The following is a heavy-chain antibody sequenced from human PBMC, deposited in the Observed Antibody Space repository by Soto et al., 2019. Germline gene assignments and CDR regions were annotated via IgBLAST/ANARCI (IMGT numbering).Heavy chain of an antibody. CDR1: GGSISSYY. J-gene: IGHJ4*02. Sequence: ASETLSLTCTVSGGSISSYYLSWIRQPPGKGLEWIGYIYYSGSTNYNPSLKSRVTISVDTSKNQFSLKLSSVTAADTAVYYCARHRGYYDSLTDWGQGTLVTVSS. D-gene: IGHD3-22*01. V-gene: IGHV4-59*08. CDR2: IYYSGST. CDR3: ARHRGYYDSLTD.